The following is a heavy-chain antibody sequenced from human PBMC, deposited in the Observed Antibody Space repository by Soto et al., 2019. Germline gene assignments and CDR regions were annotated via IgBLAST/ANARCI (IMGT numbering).Heavy chain of an antibody. V-gene: IGHV3-64D*06. CDR3: VAVAKEWLLRTNYGMDV. Sequence: PGGSLRLSCSASGFTFSSYAMHWVRQAPGKGLEYVSAISSNGGSTYYADSVKGRFTISRDNSKNTLYLQMSSLRAEDTAVYYCVAVAKEWLLRTNYGMDVWGQGTTVTVSS. CDR1: GFTFSSYA. CDR2: ISSNGGST. J-gene: IGHJ6*02. D-gene: IGHD3-3*01.